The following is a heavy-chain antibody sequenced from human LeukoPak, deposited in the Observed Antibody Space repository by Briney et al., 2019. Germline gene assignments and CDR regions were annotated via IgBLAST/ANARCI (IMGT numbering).Heavy chain of an antibody. Sequence: ASVKVSCKASGGTFSSYAISWVRQAPGQGLEWMGGIIPIFGTANYAQKFQGRVTITADESTSTAYMELSSLRSEDTAVYYCAKDPDYGGIGHFDYWGQGTLVTVSS. CDR2: IIPIFGTA. J-gene: IGHJ4*02. V-gene: IGHV1-69*01. CDR1: GGTFSSYA. CDR3: AKDPDYGGIGHFDY. D-gene: IGHD4-23*01.